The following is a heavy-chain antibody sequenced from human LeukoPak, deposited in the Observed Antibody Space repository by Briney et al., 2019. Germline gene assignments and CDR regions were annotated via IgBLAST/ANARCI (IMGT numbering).Heavy chain of an antibody. CDR2: IRGTGGTT. CDR1: GFTFSDYA. V-gene: IGHV3-23*01. D-gene: IGHD4-17*01. CDR3: GKDPNGDYVGAFDF. Sequence: GGSLRLSCAASGFTFSDYALIWVRQAPGKGLEWISAIRGTGGTTYYADSVKGRCTISRDNSRNTMYLQMNSLRAEDTALYFCGKDPNGDYVGAFDFWGPGTMVTVSS. J-gene: IGHJ3*01.